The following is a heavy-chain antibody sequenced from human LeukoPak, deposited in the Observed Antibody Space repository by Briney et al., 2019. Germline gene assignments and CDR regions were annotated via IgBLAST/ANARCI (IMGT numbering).Heavy chain of an antibody. J-gene: IGHJ6*03. CDR2: IIPIFGTA. D-gene: IGHD2-2*01. V-gene: IGHV1-69*06. CDR1: GGTFYSYA. CDR3: ARGDIVVVPAALTYYYYYYMDV. Sequence: GASVKVSCKASGGTFYSYAISWVRQAPGQGLQWMGGIIPIFGTANYAQKFQGRATITADKSTSTAYMELSSLRSEDTAVYYCARGDIVVVPAALTYYYYYYMDVWGKGTTVTVSS.